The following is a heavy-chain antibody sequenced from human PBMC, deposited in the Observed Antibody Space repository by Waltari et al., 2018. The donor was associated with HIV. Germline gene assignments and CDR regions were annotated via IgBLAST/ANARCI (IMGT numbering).Heavy chain of an antibody. CDR2: IYSGGSR. Sequence: VQLVASGGGLIEPGGSLKLSWSASGFPIISNYMSWVRQAPGKGLEWVSVIYSGGSRYYADSVKGRFIISRDNSKNTVSLHMNSLRAEDTAVYYCARDPRSSGYYGMDVWGQGIKVTVSS. J-gene: IGHJ6*02. V-gene: IGHV3-53*01. D-gene: IGHD1-26*01. CDR1: GFPIISNY. CDR3: ARDPRSSGYYGMDV.